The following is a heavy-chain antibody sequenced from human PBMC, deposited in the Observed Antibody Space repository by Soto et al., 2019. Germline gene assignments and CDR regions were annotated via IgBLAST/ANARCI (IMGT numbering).Heavy chain of an antibody. D-gene: IGHD1-26*01. CDR3: ARQGDKGRAFDI. Sequence: QLHLQESGPGLAKPSETLSLTCIVSGGSMSSTTYYWGWIRQPPGKGLEWIGTMYYSGKIYYNPSLKRRVTISIDTSKNQFSLKLSSVTAADTAVYYCARQGDKGRAFDIWGQGTMVTVSS. CDR1: GGSMSSTTYY. CDR2: MYYSGKI. V-gene: IGHV4-39*01. J-gene: IGHJ3*02.